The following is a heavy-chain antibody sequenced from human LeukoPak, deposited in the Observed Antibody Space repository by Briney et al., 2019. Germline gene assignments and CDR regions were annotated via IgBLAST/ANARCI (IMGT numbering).Heavy chain of an antibody. CDR2: IRYDEINK. V-gene: IGHV3-30*02. D-gene: IGHD1-26*01. J-gene: IGHJ4*02. CDR3: ARDSGLSFDY. CDR1: GFTFSNYG. Sequence: GGSLRLSCAASGFTFSNYGMHWVRQAPGKGLEWVAFIRYDEINKYYADSVKGRFTISRDSSKNTLYLQMNSLRAEDTAVYYCARDSGLSFDYWGQGTLVTVSS.